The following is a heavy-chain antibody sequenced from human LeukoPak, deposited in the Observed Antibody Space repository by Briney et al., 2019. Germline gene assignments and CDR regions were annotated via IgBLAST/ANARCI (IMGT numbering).Heavy chain of an antibody. Sequence: SVKVSCKASGGTFSSYAISWVRQAPGQGLEWMGRIIPILGIANYAQKFQGRVTITADKSTSTAYMELSSLRSEDTAVYYCARDQGPGIAVADPYYFDYWGQGTLVTVSS. D-gene: IGHD6-19*01. CDR1: GGTFSSYA. CDR2: IIPILGIA. CDR3: ARDQGPGIAVADPYYFDY. V-gene: IGHV1-69*04. J-gene: IGHJ4*02.